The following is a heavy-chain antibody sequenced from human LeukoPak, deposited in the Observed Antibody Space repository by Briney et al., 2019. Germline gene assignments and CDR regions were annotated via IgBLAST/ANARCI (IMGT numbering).Heavy chain of an antibody. CDR2: ISSSSSYI. Sequence: GGSLRLSCAASGFTFSSYSMNWVRQAPGKGLEWVSSISSSSSYIYYADSVKGRFTISRDNSKNTLYLQMNSLRAEDTAVYYCAKEPVAGLFDYWGQGTLVTVSS. D-gene: IGHD6-19*01. CDR1: GFTFSSYS. J-gene: IGHJ4*02. V-gene: IGHV3-21*04. CDR3: AKEPVAGLFDY.